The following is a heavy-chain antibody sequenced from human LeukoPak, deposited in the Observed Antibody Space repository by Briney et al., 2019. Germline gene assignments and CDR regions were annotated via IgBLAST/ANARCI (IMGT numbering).Heavy chain of an antibody. J-gene: IGHJ6*02. CDR1: EFTVSSNY. Sequence: GGSLRLSCAASEFTVSSNYMSWVRQAPGKGLEWVSSIYSGGSTYYADSVKGRFTISRDSSENTLYLQMNSLRAEDTAVYYCAKGGAAASYYYYGMDVWGQGTTVTVSS. D-gene: IGHD6-13*01. V-gene: IGHV3-53*05. CDR2: IYSGGST. CDR3: AKGGAAASYYYYGMDV.